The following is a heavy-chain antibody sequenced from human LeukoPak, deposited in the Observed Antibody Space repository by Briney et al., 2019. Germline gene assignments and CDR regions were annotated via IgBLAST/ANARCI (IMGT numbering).Heavy chain of an antibody. J-gene: IGHJ4*02. CDR3: ANRDY. CDR1: GFIFSTYD. V-gene: IGHV3-30*18. Sequence: GGSLRLSCAASGFIFSTYDMHWVRQAPGKGLEWVAVISYDRSNKYYADSVKGRFTISRDNSKNTLYLQMNSLRAEDTAVYYCANRDYWGQGTLVTVSS. CDR2: ISYDRSNK.